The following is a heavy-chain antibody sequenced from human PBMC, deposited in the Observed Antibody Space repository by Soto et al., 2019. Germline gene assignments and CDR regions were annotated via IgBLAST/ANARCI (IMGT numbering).Heavy chain of an antibody. D-gene: IGHD2-2*03. CDR2: ISAYNGNT. CDR3: ARGGLGIVVVPAAMWGHNYFDY. J-gene: IGHJ4*02. V-gene: IGHV1-18*01. Sequence: QVQLVQSGAEVKKPGASVKVSCKPSGYTFTSYGISWVRQAPGQGLEGRGWISAYNGNTNYAQKLQGRVTMTTDTSTSTAYMELRSLRSDDTAVYYCARGGLGIVVVPAAMWGHNYFDYWGQGTLVTVSS. CDR1: GYTFTSYG.